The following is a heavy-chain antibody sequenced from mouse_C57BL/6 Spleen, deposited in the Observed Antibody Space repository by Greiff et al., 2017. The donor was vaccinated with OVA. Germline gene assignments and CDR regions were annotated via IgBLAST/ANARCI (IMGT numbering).Heavy chain of an antibody. D-gene: IGHD1-1*01. Sequence: QVQLKESGPELVKPGASVKISCKASGYAFSSSWMNWVKQRPGKGLEWIGRIYPGDGDTNYNGKFKGKATLTADKSSSTAYMQLSSLTSEDSAVYFCAREGNGSSPYYAMDYWGQGTSVTVSS. CDR2: IYPGDGDT. CDR3: AREGNGSSPYYAMDY. V-gene: IGHV1-82*01. CDR1: GYAFSSSW. J-gene: IGHJ4*01.